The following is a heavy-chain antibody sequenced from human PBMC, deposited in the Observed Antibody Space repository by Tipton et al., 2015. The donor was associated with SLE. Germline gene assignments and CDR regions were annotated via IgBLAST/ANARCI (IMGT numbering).Heavy chain of an antibody. CDR1: GYSLSSGSY. CDR2: IYHSGST. J-gene: IGHJ4*02. D-gene: IGHD3-22*01. V-gene: IGHV4-38-2*01. Sequence: LRLSCAVSGYSLSSGSYWGWSRPPPGKGLEWIGSIYHSGSTYYNPSLKSRVTISVDTSKNQFSLKLSSVTAADTAVYYCARGVSSGWLDQGFDYWGQGTLVTVSS. CDR3: ARGVSSGWLDQGFDY.